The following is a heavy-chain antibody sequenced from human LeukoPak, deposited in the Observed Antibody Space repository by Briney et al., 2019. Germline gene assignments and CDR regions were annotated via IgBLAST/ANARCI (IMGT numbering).Heavy chain of an antibody. CDR3: AREDSDDAFDI. D-gene: IGHD1-26*01. Sequence: GGSLRLSCAASGFTVSSNYMSWVRQAPGKGLEWVSVIYSGGSTYYADSVKDRFTISRDNSKNTLYLQMNSLRADDTAVYYCAREDSDDAFDIWGLGTMVTVSS. CDR2: IYSGGST. CDR1: GFTVSSNY. V-gene: IGHV3-53*01. J-gene: IGHJ3*02.